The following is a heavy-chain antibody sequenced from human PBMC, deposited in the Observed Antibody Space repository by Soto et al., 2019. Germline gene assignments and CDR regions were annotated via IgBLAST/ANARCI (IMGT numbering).Heavy chain of an antibody. CDR3: ERGETRGKWFDP. CDR1: GGSFSGYY. J-gene: IGHJ5*02. V-gene: IGHV4-34*01. CDR2: INHSGST. Sequence: SETLSLTCAVYGGSFSGYYWSWIRQPPGKGLEWIGEINHSGSTNYNPSLKSRVTISVDTSKNQFSLKLSSVTAADTAVYYCERGETRGKWFDPWGQGTLVTVSS.